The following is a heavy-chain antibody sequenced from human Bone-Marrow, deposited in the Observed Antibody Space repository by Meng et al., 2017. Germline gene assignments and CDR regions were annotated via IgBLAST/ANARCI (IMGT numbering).Heavy chain of an antibody. D-gene: IGHD3-22*01. CDR1: GGTFSDYY. CDR3: ARYVFDSSSLYSNWFDP. Sequence: QVQLQQWGAGLLKPSETLSLTCAVYGGTFSDYYWSWIRQPPGKGLEWIGEINHSGGTKYTPSLESRVTISVDTSKNQLTLKLSSMTAADTAVYYCARYVFDSSSLYSNWFDPWGQGTLVTVSS. J-gene: IGHJ5*02. CDR2: INHSGGT. V-gene: IGHV4-34*08.